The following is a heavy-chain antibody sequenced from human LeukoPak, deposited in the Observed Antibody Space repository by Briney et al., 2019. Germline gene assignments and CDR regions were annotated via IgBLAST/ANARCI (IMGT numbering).Heavy chain of an antibody. CDR3: ARFGGPHAFDI. Sequence: SETLSLTCTVSGGSISNYYWSWIRQPPGKGLEWIAYINYSGSTNYNPSLKSRVTISVDTSKNHFSLTLSSVTAADTAVYYCARFGGPHAFDIWGQGTMVTVSS. CDR1: GGSISNYY. CDR2: INYSGST. J-gene: IGHJ3*02. D-gene: IGHD3-3*01. V-gene: IGHV4-59*01.